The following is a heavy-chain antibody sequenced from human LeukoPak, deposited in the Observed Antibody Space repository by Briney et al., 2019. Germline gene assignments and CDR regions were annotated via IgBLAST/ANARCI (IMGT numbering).Heavy chain of an antibody. J-gene: IGHJ4*02. CDR2: VNHSGST. D-gene: IGHD3-10*01. CDR3: ARGGEWPMDY. V-gene: IGHV4-34*01. Sequence: PSETLSLTCAVYGGSFSGYYWSWIRQPPGKGLEWIGEVNHSGSTNYNPSLESRVTISVDTSKNQFSLKLSSVTAADTAVYYCARGGEWPMDYWGQGTLVTVSS. CDR1: GGSFSGYY.